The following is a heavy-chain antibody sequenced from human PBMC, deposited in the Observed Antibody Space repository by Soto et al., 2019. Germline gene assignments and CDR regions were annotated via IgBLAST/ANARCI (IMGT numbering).Heavy chain of an antibody. CDR2: ISRDGTST. D-gene: IGHD6-19*01. CDR3: ARGPSGSGFYVGDY. Sequence: DVQMVESGGGLVQPGGSLRLSCVASSGFTFSSHWMHWVRQAPGKGLVWVSRISRDGTSTNYADSVKGRFTISRDNAKNTLYLQMNSLRAEDTAISYCARGPSGSGFYVGDYWGQGTQVTVSS. V-gene: IGHV3-74*01. J-gene: IGHJ4*02. CDR1: SGFTFSSHW.